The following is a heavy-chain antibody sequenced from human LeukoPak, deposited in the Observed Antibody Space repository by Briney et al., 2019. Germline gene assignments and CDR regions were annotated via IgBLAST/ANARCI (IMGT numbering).Heavy chain of an antibody. CDR2: IYENGGTT. Sequence: PVGSLRLSCVGSGFTFRSHAMSWVRQAPEKGLEFVSGIYENGGTTYYADSVKGRFSISRDNSKNTLYLQMDSLRGEDTAVYYCAKDVANYFDYWGQGTLVTVSS. CDR1: GFTFRSHA. J-gene: IGHJ4*02. V-gene: IGHV3-23*01. D-gene: IGHD2-15*01. CDR3: AKDVANYFDY.